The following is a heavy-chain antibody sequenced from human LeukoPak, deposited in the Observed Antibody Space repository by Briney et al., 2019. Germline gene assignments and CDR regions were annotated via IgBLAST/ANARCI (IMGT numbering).Heavy chain of an antibody. CDR1: GYTFTSYG. D-gene: IGHD2-2*01. CDR2: ISAYNGNT. J-gene: IGHJ4*02. CDR3: ARGTDSSTSSGFGY. V-gene: IGHV1-18*01. Sequence: GASVKVSCKASGYTFTSYGISWVRQAPGQGLEWMGWISAYNGNTNYAQKLQGRVTMTTDTSTSTAYMELSSLRSEDTAVYYCARGTDSSTSSGFGYWGQGTLVTVSS.